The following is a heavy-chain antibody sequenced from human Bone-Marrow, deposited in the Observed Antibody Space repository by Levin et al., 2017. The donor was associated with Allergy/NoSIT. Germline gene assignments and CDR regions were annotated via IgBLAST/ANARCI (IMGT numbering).Heavy chain of an antibody. Sequence: GESLKISCAASGFTFSSYGMHWVRQAPGKGLEWVAVISYDGSNKYYADSVKGRFTISRDNSKNTLYLQMNSLRAEDTAVYYCAKAIFGVVIIIGYYGMDVWGQGTTVTVSS. V-gene: IGHV3-30*18. CDR1: GFTFSSYG. J-gene: IGHJ6*02. D-gene: IGHD3-3*01. CDR3: AKAIFGVVIIIGYYGMDV. CDR2: ISYDGSNK.